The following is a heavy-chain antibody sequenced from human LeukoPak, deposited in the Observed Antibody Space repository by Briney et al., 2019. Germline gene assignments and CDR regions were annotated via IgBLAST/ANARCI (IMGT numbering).Heavy chain of an antibody. Sequence: ASVKVSCKASGYTFTDFGFIWVRQAPGQGLEWMGWVSTYNGDTDYPKKFQDRVTMTTESSTQTTFMELRNLRSDDTAVYYCARAESMALYFLYWGQGTLVSVSS. V-gene: IGHV1-18*01. CDR1: GYTFTDFG. J-gene: IGHJ1*01. D-gene: IGHD1-14*01. CDR2: VSTYNGDT. CDR3: ARAESMALYFLY.